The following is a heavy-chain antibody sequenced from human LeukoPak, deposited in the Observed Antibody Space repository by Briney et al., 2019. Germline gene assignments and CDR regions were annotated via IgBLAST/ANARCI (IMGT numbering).Heavy chain of an antibody. V-gene: IGHV3-21*01. CDR2: ISSSSAYI. CDR3: ASLKIRRIGNAFDI. Sequence: GGSLRLSCVASGFTLVTYSMNWVRQAPGKGLEWVSSISSSSAYIYYADSVKGRFTISRDNAKESLFLQMNSLRPEDTDLYYCASLKIRRIGNAFDIWGQGTMVTVSS. J-gene: IGHJ3*02. D-gene: IGHD1-1*01. CDR1: GFTLVTYS.